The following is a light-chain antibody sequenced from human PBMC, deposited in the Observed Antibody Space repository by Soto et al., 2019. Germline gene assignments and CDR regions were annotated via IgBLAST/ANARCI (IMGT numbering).Light chain of an antibody. CDR3: QQYYSSPYT. Sequence: DIMMTQSPDSLAVSLGERATINCKSSQNILYNSNNKNYLAWYQQKPGQPPKLLIYSASSRESGVPDRFSGSGSGTDFTLTISSLQAEDVAIYYCQQYYSSPYTFGQGTKLEIK. CDR2: SAS. CDR1: QNILYNSNNKNY. J-gene: IGKJ2*01. V-gene: IGKV4-1*01.